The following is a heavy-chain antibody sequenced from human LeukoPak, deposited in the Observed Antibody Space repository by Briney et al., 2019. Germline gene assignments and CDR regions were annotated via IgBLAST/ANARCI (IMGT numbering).Heavy chain of an antibody. D-gene: IGHD6-13*01. V-gene: IGHV3-74*01. CDR2: INTDGSST. Sequence: PGGSLRLSCAASGFTLIGYWMHWVRQAPGKGLVWVSRINTDGSSTGYADSVKGRFTISRDNARNTLNLQMNSLRVEDTAVYYCARDGSSWSNWLVPWGQATLVTVSS. CDR3: ARDGSSWSNWLVP. J-gene: IGHJ5*02. CDR1: GFTLIGYW.